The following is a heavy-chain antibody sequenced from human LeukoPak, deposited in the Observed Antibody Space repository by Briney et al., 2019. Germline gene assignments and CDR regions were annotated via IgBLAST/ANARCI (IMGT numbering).Heavy chain of an antibody. J-gene: IGHJ6*03. CDR2: IYTSGST. CDR3: ARLPPAGKYCSSTSCYRARYYYYYMDV. Sequence: PSEPLSLPCTVSGGSISSYYWSWIRQPPEKGLEGIGYIYTSGSTNYNPSLKSRVTISVDTSKNQFSLKLSSVTAADTAVYYCARLPPAGKYCSSTSCYRARYYYYYMDVWGKGTTVTVSS. V-gene: IGHV4-4*09. D-gene: IGHD2-2*02. CDR1: GGSISSYY.